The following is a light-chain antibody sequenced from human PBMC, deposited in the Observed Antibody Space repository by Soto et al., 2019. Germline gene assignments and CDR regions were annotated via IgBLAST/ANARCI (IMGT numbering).Light chain of an antibody. V-gene: IGLV2-14*03. CDR2: DVR. CDR1: SSDIGAYNY. J-gene: IGLJ3*02. CDR3: SSYTTGSTRV. Sequence: QSALTQPASVSGSPGQSITIACTGTSSDIGAYNYVSWYQEHPGKAPRLMIYDVRNRPSGVSNRFSGSKSGNTASLTISGLQPEDEADYYCSSYTTGSTRVFGGGTQLTVL.